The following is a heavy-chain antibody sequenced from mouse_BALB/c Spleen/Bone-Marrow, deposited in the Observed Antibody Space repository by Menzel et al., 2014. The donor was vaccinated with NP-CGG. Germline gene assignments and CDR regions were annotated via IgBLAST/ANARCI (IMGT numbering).Heavy chain of an antibody. CDR1: GYTFSRYW. CDR2: ILPGNGDT. J-gene: IGHJ2*01. Sequence: VQLQQSGAELMKPGASVKISCKATGYTFSRYWIEWVKQRPGHGLEWIGEILPGNGDTNYNGNFKGKATFTADTSSNTAFMQLSSLTSEDSAVYYCVRFHYYFDYWGQGTTLTVSS. V-gene: IGHV1-9*01. CDR3: VRFHYYFDY.